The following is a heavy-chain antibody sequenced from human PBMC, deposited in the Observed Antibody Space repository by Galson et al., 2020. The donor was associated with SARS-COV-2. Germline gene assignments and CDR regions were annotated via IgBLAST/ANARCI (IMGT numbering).Heavy chain of an antibody. CDR3: ARDVGLPGDYSLDY. J-gene: IGHJ4*02. V-gene: IGHV3-33*01. Sequence: TGGSLRLSCAASGFTFTTYVMHWVRQAPGKGLEWVAVIWHDGNNEYYAESVKGRFTISRDSSMNTLYLQMNSLRAEDTAVYYCARDVGLPGDYSLDYWGQGTLVTVSS. CDR2: IWHDGNNE. D-gene: IGHD2-15*01. CDR1: GFTFTTYV.